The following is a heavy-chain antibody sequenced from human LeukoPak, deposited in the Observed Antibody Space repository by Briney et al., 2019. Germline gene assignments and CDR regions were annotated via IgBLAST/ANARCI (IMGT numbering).Heavy chain of an antibody. V-gene: IGHV3-15*07. J-gene: IGHJ4*02. D-gene: IGHD5-12*01. CDR2: IKSKTDGGTT. Sequence: PGGSLRLSCAASGFTFNNAWMNWVRQAPGKGLEWVGRIKSKTDGGTTDYAAPVQGRFIISRDDSKNTRHLQMNSLKTEDTAVFYCPSGLLGVTTNWGFDFLGQGTLVTVSP. CDR1: GFTFNNAW. CDR3: PSGLLGVTTNWGFDF.